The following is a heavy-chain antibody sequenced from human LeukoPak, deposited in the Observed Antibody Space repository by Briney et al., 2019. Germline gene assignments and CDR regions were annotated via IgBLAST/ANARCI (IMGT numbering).Heavy chain of an antibody. CDR3: ARHAFCGGDCYSNRYFHL. CDR1: GGSITNYY. CDR2: IYYGGST. Sequence: SETLSLTCTVSGGSITNYYWSWIRQPPGRGLEWIGYIYYGGSTDYNPSLKSRVTISADTSKSQFSLQLRSLTAADTAVYYCARHAFCGGDCYSNRYFHLWGRGTLVTVSS. D-gene: IGHD2-21*02. V-gene: IGHV4-59*08. J-gene: IGHJ2*01.